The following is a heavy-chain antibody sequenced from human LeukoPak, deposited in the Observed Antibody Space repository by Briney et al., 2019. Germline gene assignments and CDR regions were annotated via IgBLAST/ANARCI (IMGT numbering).Heavy chain of an antibody. Sequence: GGSLRLSCAASGFTFSSYGMHWVRQAPGKGLEWVAFIRYDGSNKYYADSVKGRFTISRDNSKNTLYLQMNSLRAEDTAVYYCAKVLTSLYSSGAYFDYWGQGTLVTVSS. CDR3: AKVLTSLYSSGAYFDY. V-gene: IGHV3-30*02. CDR2: IRYDGSNK. D-gene: IGHD6-19*01. CDR1: GFTFSSYG. J-gene: IGHJ4*02.